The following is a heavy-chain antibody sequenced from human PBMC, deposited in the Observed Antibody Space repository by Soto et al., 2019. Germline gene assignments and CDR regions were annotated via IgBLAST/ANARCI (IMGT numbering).Heavy chain of an antibody. CDR1: GYTFTSYT. Sequence: QVQLVQSGAEVKKPGASVKVSCKASGYTFTSYTMYWVRQAPGQRLEWIGWIHTGNGATKYSQKFQGRVTTTRDTSASTADMELSSLTYEDTAVYYWTRAQGIGAAAFDYFDPWGQGTLVTVSS. D-gene: IGHD6-13*01. CDR2: IHTGNGAT. J-gene: IGHJ5*02. CDR3: TRAQGIGAAAFDYFDP. V-gene: IGHV1-3*04.